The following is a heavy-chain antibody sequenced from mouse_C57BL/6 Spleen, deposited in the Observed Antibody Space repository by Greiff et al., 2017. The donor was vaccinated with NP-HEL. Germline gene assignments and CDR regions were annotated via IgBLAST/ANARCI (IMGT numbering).Heavy chain of an antibody. Sequence: VQLQQSGAELVKPGASVKLSCTASGFNIKDYYMHWVKQRTEQGLEGTGRFDPEDSETKYAPKFQGKATITADTSSNTAYLQLSSLTSEDTAVYYCARRGDHDYWGQGTTLTVSS. CDR1: GFNIKDYY. V-gene: IGHV14-2*01. J-gene: IGHJ2*01. D-gene: IGHD3-3*01. CDR3: ARRGDHDY. CDR2: FDPEDSET.